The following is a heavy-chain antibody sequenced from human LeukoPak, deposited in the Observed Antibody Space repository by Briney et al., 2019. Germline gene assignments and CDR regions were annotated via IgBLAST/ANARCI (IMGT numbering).Heavy chain of an antibody. CDR2: IRYDGSNK. V-gene: IGHV3-30*02. Sequence: PGGSLRLSCAASGFTFSNYAMHWVRQAPGKGLEWVTFIRYDGSNKYYAESVKGRFTISRDNAKNSLYLQMNSLRAEDTAVYYCARVTTRAVLDAFDIWGQGTMVTVSS. D-gene: IGHD3-22*01. CDR3: ARVTTRAVLDAFDI. J-gene: IGHJ3*02. CDR1: GFTFSNYA.